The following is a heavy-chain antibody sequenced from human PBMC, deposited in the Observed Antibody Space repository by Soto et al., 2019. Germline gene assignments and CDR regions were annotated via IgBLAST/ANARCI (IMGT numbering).Heavy chain of an antibody. V-gene: IGHV4-31*03. D-gene: IGHD3-22*01. CDR2: IYYSGGT. J-gene: IGHJ3*02. CDR3: AREDSSGYCAFDI. Sequence: PSETLSLTCTVSGGSISSGGYYWSWIRQHPGKGLEWIGYIYYSGGTYYNPSLKSRVTISVDTSKNQFSLKLSSVTAADTAVYYCAREDSSGYCAFDIWGQGTMVT. CDR1: GGSISSGGYY.